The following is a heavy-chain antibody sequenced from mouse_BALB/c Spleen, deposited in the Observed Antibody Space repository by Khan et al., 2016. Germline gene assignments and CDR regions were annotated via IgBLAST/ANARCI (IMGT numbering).Heavy chain of an antibody. CDR3: ARAGYCGYLVN. Sequence: EVKLLESGGGLVQPGGSLKLSCAASGFDLSRYWMSWVRQAPGKGLEWIGEINQDSRTKNYTPYLKDKFIISRDNAKNTLYLQMSKVRSEDIALYYCARAGYCGYLVNWCQGTLVTVSA. V-gene: IGHV4-1*02. CDR2: INQDSRTK. D-gene: IGHD2-14*01. J-gene: IGHJ3*01. CDR1: GFDLSRYW.